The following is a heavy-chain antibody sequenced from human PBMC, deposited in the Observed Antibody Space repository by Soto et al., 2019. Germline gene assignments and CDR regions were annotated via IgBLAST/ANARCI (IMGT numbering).Heavy chain of an antibody. V-gene: IGHV3-74*01. CDR3: ARRRGSSGWKTNFDY. CDR2: INSDGSST. D-gene: IGHD6-19*01. J-gene: IGHJ4*02. Sequence: EVQLVESGGGLVQPGWSLRLSCAASGFTFSSYWMHWVRQAPGKGLVWVSRINSDGSSTSYADSVKGRFTISRDNAKNTLYLQMNSLRAEDTAVYYCARRRGSSGWKTNFDYWGQGTLVTVSS. CDR1: GFTFSSYW.